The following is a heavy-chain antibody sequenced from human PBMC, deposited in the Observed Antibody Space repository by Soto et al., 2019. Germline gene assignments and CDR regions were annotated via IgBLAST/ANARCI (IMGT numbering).Heavy chain of an antibody. CDR1: GSTFSSYT. CDR3: ARRRYCGADCYSKYYYGMDV. J-gene: IGHJ6*02. Sequence: QVQLVQSGAEVKKPGSSVKVSCQASGSTFSSYTVSWVRQAPGQGLEWMGRIIPVLGVTNYAPKFKGRVTVTADKSKXTXDXXLSSLRSGDTAVYYCARRRYCGADCYSKYYYGMDVWGQGTTVTVSS. CDR2: IIPVLGVT. D-gene: IGHD2-21*02. V-gene: IGHV1-69*02.